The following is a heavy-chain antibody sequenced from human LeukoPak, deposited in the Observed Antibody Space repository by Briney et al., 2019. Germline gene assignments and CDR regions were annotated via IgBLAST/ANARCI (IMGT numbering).Heavy chain of an antibody. V-gene: IGHV3-30*03. CDR1: GFTFSSYG. J-gene: IGHJ3*02. CDR2: ISYDGSNK. D-gene: IGHD2-2*03. Sequence: PGGSLRLSCAASGFTFSSYGMHWVRQAPGKGLEWVAVISYDGSNKYYADSVKGRFTISRDNSKNTLYLQINSLRAEDTAVYYCARVDDLDAFDIWGQGTMVTVSS. CDR3: ARVDDLDAFDI.